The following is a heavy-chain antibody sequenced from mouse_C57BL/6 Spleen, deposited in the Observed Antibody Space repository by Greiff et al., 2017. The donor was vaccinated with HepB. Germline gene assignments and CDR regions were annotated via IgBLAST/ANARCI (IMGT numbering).Heavy chain of an antibody. D-gene: IGHD1-1*01. Sequence: EVQGVESGEGLVKPGGSLKLSCAASGFTFSSYAMSWVRQTPEKRLEWVAYISSGGDYIYYADTVKGRCTISRDNARNTMYLQMSSLKSEDTAIYYCTRAHYYGSSYGAMDYWGQGTSVTVSS. CDR1: GFTFSSYA. J-gene: IGHJ4*01. CDR2: ISSGGDYI. CDR3: TRAHYYGSSYGAMDY. V-gene: IGHV5-9-1*02.